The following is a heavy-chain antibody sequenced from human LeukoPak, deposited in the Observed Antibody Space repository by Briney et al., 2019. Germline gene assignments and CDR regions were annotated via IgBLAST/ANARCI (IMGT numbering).Heavy chain of an antibody. CDR1: GGSITSGSYY. D-gene: IGHD3-22*01. V-gene: IGHV4-39*02. CDR3: ATDSSGYYGADY. Sequence: SETLSLTCTVSGGSITSGSYYWGWIRQPPGKGLEWIGSIFYRGSTYFNPSLKSRVTIFVDTSKNQFSLRLSSVTAADTAVYYCATDSSGYYGADYWGQGTLVTVSS. J-gene: IGHJ4*02. CDR2: IFYRGST.